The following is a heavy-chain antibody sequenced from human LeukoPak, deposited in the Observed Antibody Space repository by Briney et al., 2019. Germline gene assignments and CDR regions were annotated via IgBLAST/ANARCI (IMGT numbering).Heavy chain of an antibody. CDR3: ARISQSSGGFYY. J-gene: IGHJ4*02. Sequence: SETLSLTCTVSGGSISNSGGFYWSWIRQHPGDGLEWIGFISYRGSTYYNPSLKSRVSMSVDTSRSQFSLRLTSVTDEDRAVYYCARISQSSGGFYYWGQGTLVTVSS. D-gene: IGHD2-15*01. CDR2: ISYRGST. CDR1: GGSISNSGGFY. V-gene: IGHV4-31*02.